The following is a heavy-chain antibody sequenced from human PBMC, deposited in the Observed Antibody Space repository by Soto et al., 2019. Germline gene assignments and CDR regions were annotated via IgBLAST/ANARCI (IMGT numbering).Heavy chain of an antibody. CDR1: GFTFSRHW. CDR2: INDDGSST. J-gene: IGHJ5*02. V-gene: IGHV3-74*03. D-gene: IGHD6-25*01. Sequence: GGSLRLSCAASGFTFSRHWMHWVRQTPGKGPVWVSRINDDGSSTKYADSVKGRFTIARDNAKNTVFLQMSSLRAEDTAVYYCAREVIAATGTIRWFDPWGQGTLVTVS. CDR3: AREVIAATGTIRWFDP.